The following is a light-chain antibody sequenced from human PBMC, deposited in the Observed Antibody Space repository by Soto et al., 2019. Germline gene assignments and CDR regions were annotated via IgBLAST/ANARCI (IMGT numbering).Light chain of an antibody. V-gene: IGKV3-15*01. Sequence: VMTQSPATLSGXPXEXXTXXSRASQSVSSNLAWYQQSPAQAPRLLISGASTRATGIPARFSGSGSGTEFTLTISRLQSEDFAVYYCQPYNNWPTFGQGTRLEIK. CDR2: GAS. CDR3: QPYNNWPT. CDR1: QSVSSN. J-gene: IGKJ5*01.